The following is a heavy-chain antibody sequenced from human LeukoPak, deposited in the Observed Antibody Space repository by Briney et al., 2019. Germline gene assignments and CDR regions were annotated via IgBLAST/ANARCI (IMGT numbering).Heavy chain of an antibody. Sequence: SETLSLTCTVSGGSISSGSYYWSWIRQPPGKGLEWIGEINHSGSTNYNPSLKSRVTISVDTSKNQFSLKLSSVAAADTAVYFCARRYCSGGTCYAFDYWGQGTLVTVSS. J-gene: IGHJ4*02. CDR2: INHSGST. CDR3: ARRYCSGGTCYAFDY. CDR1: GGSISSGSYY. V-gene: IGHV4-39*07. D-gene: IGHD2-15*01.